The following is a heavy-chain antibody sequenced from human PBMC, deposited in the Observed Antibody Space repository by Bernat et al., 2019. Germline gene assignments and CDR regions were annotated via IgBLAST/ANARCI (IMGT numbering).Heavy chain of an antibody. CDR3: ARGLNHGTTDY. V-gene: IGHV4-34*01. CDR1: GGSFSGYY. Sequence: QVQLQQWGAGLLKPSETLSLTCAVYGGSFSGYYWSWIRQPPGKGLEWIGEINHSGSTNYKSSHKSRVTLSVDPSKNQFSLKLSSVTAADTAVYYCARGLNHGTTDYWGPGTLVTVSS. J-gene: IGHJ4*02. CDR2: INHSGST. D-gene: IGHD1-1*01.